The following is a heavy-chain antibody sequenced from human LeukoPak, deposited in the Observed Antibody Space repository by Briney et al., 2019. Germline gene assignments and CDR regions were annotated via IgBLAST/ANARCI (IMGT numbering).Heavy chain of an antibody. Sequence: PGGSLRLSCAASGFTFSSYAMHWVRQAPGKGLEWVAVISYDGSNKYYADSVKGRFTISRDNSKNTLYLQMNSLRAEDTAVYYCARDRGSSSWYMIHWGQGTLVTVSS. J-gene: IGHJ4*02. CDR2: ISYDGSNK. V-gene: IGHV3-30*04. CDR3: ARDRGSSSWYMIH. D-gene: IGHD6-13*01. CDR1: GFTFSSYA.